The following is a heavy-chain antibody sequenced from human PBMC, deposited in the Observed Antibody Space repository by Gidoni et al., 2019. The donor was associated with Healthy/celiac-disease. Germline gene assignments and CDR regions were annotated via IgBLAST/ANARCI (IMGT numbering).Heavy chain of an antibody. Sequence: EVQLLESGGGLVQPGGSLRLSCAASGLTFSSYAMSWVRQAPGKGLEWVSAIRGSGGSTYYADSVKGRFTISRDNSKNTLYLQMNSLRAEDTAVYYCAKGTTVTTRYYYGMDVWGQGTTVTVSS. CDR1: GLTFSSYA. D-gene: IGHD4-17*01. CDR2: IRGSGGST. V-gene: IGHV3-23*01. J-gene: IGHJ6*02. CDR3: AKGTTVTTRYYYGMDV.